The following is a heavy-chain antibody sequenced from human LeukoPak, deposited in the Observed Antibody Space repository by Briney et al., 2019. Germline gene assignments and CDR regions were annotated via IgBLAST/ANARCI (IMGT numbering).Heavy chain of an antibody. Sequence: GGSLRLSCAASGFTFSSYTMSWVRQAPGKGLEWVSTITTSDGNTYYADSVKGRFTVSRDNSKNTLFLQMNSLRAEDTAVYYCARDGEFDYWGQGTLVTVSS. D-gene: IGHD3-10*01. CDR1: GFTFSSYT. V-gene: IGHV3-23*01. CDR2: ITTSDGNT. J-gene: IGHJ4*02. CDR3: ARDGEFDY.